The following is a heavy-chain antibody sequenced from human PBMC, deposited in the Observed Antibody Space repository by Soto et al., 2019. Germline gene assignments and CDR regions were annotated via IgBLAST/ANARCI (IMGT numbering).Heavy chain of an antibody. CDR2: ISGSGGTT. J-gene: IGHJ6*02. Sequence: EVQLLESGGGLVQPGGSLRLSCAASGFTFSSYAMTWVRQAPGKGLEWVSTISGSGGTTYYADSVRGRFTISRDNSKNTLYLQMNTLRAEDTDLYSCTRYCPTASCYIRYGMDVRGQGTTVTVSS. CDR1: GFTFSSYA. V-gene: IGHV3-23*01. CDR3: TRYCPTASCYIRYGMDV. D-gene: IGHD2-2*02.